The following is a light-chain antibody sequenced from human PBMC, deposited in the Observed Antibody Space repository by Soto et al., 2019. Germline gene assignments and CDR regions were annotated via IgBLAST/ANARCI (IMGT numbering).Light chain of an antibody. CDR3: QHLNDYRYT. Sequence: DIQLTQSPSFLSASVGDRVTITCRASQTISSSLAWYQHNPGKAPKLLIYAASTLQNGVPSSFSGSGSGTECTLTISSLQPEDFATYYCQHLNDYRYTFGQGTKVEIK. V-gene: IGKV1-9*01. CDR2: AAS. J-gene: IGKJ2*01. CDR1: QTISSS.